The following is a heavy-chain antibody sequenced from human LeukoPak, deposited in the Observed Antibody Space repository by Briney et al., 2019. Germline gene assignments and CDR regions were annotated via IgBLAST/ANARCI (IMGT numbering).Heavy chain of an antibody. CDR3: ARKWSQFDY. J-gene: IGHJ4*02. V-gene: IGHV3-74*01. D-gene: IGHD1-26*01. Sequence: GGSLRLSCAASGFTFSNYWMHWVRQAPGKGLVWVSRINSDGINTSYADSVKGRFTISRDNAKNTLNLQMNSLRAEDTAVYYCARKWSQFDYWGQGTLVTVSS. CDR1: GFTFSNYW. CDR2: INSDGINT.